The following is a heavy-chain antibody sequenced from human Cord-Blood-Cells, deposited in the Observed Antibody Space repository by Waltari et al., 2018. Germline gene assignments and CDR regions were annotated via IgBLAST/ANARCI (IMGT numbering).Heavy chain of an antibody. CDR2: INHSGST. CDR3: ARGSSSWYFDY. D-gene: IGHD6-13*01. Sequence: QVQLQQWGAGLLKPSETLSLTCAVYGGSFSGYYWSWIRQPPGKGLEWIGEINHSGSTNYNPSLKSRVTISVDTSKTQFSLKLSSVTAADTAVYYCARGSSSWYFDYWGQGTLVTVSS. CDR1: GGSFSGYY. V-gene: IGHV4-34*01. J-gene: IGHJ4*02.